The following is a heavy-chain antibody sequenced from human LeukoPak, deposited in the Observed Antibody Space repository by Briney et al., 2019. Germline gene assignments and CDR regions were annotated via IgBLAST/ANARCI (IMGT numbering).Heavy chain of an antibody. V-gene: IGHV3-21*01. Sequence: PGGSLRLSCAASGFTFSIYSMDWVRQAPGKGLEWVSSISSSGSYIYYADSLKGRFTISRDNAKNSLYLQMNSLRAEDTAVYYCVREDASSWDYWGQGILVTVSS. CDR2: ISSSGSYI. J-gene: IGHJ4*02. CDR1: GFTFSIYS. D-gene: IGHD6-13*01. CDR3: VREDASSWDY.